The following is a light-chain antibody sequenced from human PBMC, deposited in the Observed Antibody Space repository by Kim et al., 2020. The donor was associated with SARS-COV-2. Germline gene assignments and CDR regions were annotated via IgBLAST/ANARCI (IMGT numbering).Light chain of an antibody. CDR1: GLRNYY. J-gene: IGLJ2*01. V-gene: IGLV3-19*01. CDR2: GKN. CDR3: NSRDSSGNHVV. Sequence: ALGQTVRSAGQEDGLRNYYASWYQQKPGQAPVLVIYGKNNRPSGIPDRFSGSRSGNTASLTITGAQAEGEADYYCNSRDSSGNHVVFGGGTKLTVL.